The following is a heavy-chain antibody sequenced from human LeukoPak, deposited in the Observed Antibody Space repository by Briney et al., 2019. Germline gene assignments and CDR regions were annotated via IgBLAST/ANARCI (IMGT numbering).Heavy chain of an antibody. D-gene: IGHD2-15*01. V-gene: IGHV4-31*03. CDR3: ARDLLTTLDY. CDR1: GGSISSGGYY. CDR2: IYYSGST. Sequence: SETLSLTCTVSGGSISSGGYYWSWIRQHPGKGLEWIGYIYYSGSTYYNPSLKNRVTISVDTSKNQFSLKLSSVTAADTAVYYCARDLLTTLDYWGQGTLVTVSS. J-gene: IGHJ4*02.